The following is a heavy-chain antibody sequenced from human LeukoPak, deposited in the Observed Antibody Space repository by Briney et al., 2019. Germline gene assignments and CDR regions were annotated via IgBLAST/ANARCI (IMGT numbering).Heavy chain of an antibody. CDR2: LYSGGST. J-gene: IGHJ4*02. D-gene: IGHD2/OR15-2a*01. Sequence: GVTLRLSCAVSGFTVSSNYMSWVRQAPGKGLEWVSTLYSGGSTYYADSVKGRFTISRDNSKNTLYLQMNSLGAEDTAIYYCANSPRQNNFYDYWGQGTLVTVSS. CDR1: GFTVSSNY. V-gene: IGHV3-53*01. CDR3: ANSPRQNNFYDY.